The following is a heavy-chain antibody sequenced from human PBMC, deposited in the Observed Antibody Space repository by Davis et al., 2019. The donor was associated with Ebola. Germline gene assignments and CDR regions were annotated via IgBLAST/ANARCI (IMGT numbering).Heavy chain of an antibody. Sequence: SLIFSCAITGSIPADYTIYLVRQAPRKVLEWVSSISSGGKYIYYLDSANCLFTISKDSSKSSVFLQMNSLRADDTAIYYCARIRNYDILTGLDYWGQGAQITVSS. CDR2: ISSGGKYI. D-gene: IGHD3-9*01. V-gene: IGHV3-21*01. J-gene: IGHJ4*02. CDR1: GSIPADYT. CDR3: ARIRNYDILTGLDY.